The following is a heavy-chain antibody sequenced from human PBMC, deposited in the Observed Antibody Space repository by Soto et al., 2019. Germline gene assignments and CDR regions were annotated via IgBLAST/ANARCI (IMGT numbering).Heavy chain of an antibody. CDR3: VKDGSSGWPYFDDMDV. D-gene: IGHD6-19*01. CDR2: ILYDGSKK. Sequence: GGSLRLSCAASGFTFSSYGMHWVRQAPGKGLEWVAVILYDGSKKYYADSVKGRFTISRDNSKNALYLQMSSLRAEDTALYYCVKDGSSGWPYFDDMDVWGRGTTVTV. V-gene: IGHV3-30*18. CDR1: GFTFSSYG. J-gene: IGHJ6*02.